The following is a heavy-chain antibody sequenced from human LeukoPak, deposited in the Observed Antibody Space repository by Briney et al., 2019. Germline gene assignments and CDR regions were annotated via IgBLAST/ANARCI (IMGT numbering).Heavy chain of an antibody. D-gene: IGHD3-16*01. V-gene: IGHV4-34*01. CDR3: ARAGWNGGGGFDP. Sequence: SETLSLTCAVYNGSFGGYYWSWIRQSPGKGLEWIGEVSHSGETNYNPSLRSRVTISVDTSKNHFSLNLNSVTAADTAVYSCARAGWNGGGGFDPWGQGTLVTVSS. J-gene: IGHJ5*02. CDR2: VSHSGET. CDR1: NGSFGGYY.